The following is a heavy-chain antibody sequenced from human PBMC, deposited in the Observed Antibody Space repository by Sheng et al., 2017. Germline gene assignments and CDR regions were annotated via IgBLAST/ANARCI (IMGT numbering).Heavy chain of an antibody. CDR2: FDNSDSI. CDR3: VYRPHLGNGYPFDH. J-gene: IGHJ4*02. D-gene: IGHD3-22*01. Sequence: EVQLLESGGGLVQPGGSLRLSCVASGFTFSGILMSWVRQTPGRGLEWVSTFDNSDSIYYADSVRGRFTVSRDTSTNTLFLQMSDLRAEDTAIYYCVYRPHLGNGYPFDHWGQGTLVTVSS. CDR1: GFTFSGIL. V-gene: IGHV3-23*01.